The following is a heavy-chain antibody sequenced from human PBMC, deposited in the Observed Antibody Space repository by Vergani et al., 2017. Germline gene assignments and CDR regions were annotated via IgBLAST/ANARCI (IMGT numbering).Heavy chain of an antibody. CDR1: GFSFSNAW. V-gene: IGHV3-15*01. CDR3: TTLSPNWAHW. J-gene: IGHJ4*02. CDR2: IKSQIDGGTT. D-gene: IGHD7-27*01. Sequence: EVQLVESGGGLVKPGGSLRLSCAASGFSFSNAWMTWVRQGPGKGLEWVGRIKSQIDGGTTDYAAPVKGRFTISRDDSTNMLCLHMNSLKTEDTAVYYCTTLSPNWAHWWGQGTLVNVSS.